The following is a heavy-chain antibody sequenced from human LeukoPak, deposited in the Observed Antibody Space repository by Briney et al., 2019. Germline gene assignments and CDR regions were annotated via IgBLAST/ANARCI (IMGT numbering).Heavy chain of an antibody. V-gene: IGHV4-59*08. CDR3: ARVSMVRGAPDYYFDY. CDR1: GGSISSYY. Sequence: SETLSLTCTVSGGSISSYYWSWIRQPPGKGLEWIGYIYYSGSTNYNPSLKSRVTISVDTSKNQFSLKLSSVTAADTAVYYCARVSMVRGAPDYYFDYWGQGTLVTVSS. D-gene: IGHD3-10*01. J-gene: IGHJ4*02. CDR2: IYYSGST.